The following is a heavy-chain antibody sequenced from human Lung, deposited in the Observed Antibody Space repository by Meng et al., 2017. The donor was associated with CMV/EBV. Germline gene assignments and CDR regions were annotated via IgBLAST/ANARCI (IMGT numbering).Heavy chain of an antibody. J-gene: IGHJ3*01. CDR1: GFIFSDFA. CDR2: ISYDGSNK. D-gene: IGHD2-21*01. V-gene: IGHV3-30*01. CDR3: AKEFPNNAFDV. Sequence: SXKISCPASGFIFSDFAMHWVRQAPGKGLEWVAVISYDGSNKYYADSVKGRFTISRDNSKNTLYLQMNSLRPEDTAVYYCAKEFPNNAFDVWGQGTMVTFSS.